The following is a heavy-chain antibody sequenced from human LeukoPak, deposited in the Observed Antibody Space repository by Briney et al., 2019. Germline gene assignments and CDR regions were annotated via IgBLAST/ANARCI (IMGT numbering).Heavy chain of an antibody. CDR2: INSDGRST. J-gene: IGHJ4*02. D-gene: IGHD3-22*01. CDR1: GFTFSGYW. CDR3: ASAYSSGYYSFDY. V-gene: IGHV3-74*01. Sequence: GGSLRLSCAASGFTFSGYWMHWVRQAPGKGLVSVSRINSDGRSTSYADSVKGRFTISRDNAKNTLDLQMNSLRAEDMAVYYCASAYSSGYYSFDYWGQGTLVTVSS.